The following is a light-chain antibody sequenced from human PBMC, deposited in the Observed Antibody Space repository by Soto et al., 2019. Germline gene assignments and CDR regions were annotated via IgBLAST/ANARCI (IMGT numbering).Light chain of an antibody. J-gene: IGKJ2*01. Sequence: EIVMTQSPATLYVSTGERATLSCRASQSVSRNLAWYQQKPGQAPRLLIYGASTRATGIPARFSGSGSGTEFTLTISSLQSEDFAVYDCQQYKNWPYTFGQGTKLELK. V-gene: IGKV3-15*01. CDR3: QQYKNWPYT. CDR2: GAS. CDR1: QSVSRN.